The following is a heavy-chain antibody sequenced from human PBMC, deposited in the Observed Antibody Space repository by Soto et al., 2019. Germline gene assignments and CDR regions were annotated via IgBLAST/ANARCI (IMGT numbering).Heavy chain of an antibody. V-gene: IGHV3-23*01. D-gene: IGHD6-19*01. CDR1: GFTFSSYA. J-gene: IGHJ4*02. CDR3: AKAGGIAVPGTHLDY. Sequence: GGSLRLSCAASGFTFSSYAMSWVRQAPGKGLEWVSAISGTGSSTNYADSVEGRFTISRDNSKNTLYLQMSSLRAEDTAVYYCAKAGGIAVPGTHLDYWGQGTLVTVS. CDR2: ISGTGSST.